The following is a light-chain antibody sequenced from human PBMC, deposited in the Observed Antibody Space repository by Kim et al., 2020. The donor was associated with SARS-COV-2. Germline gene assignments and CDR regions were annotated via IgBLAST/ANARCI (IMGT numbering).Light chain of an antibody. CDR2: QDS. CDR3: QAWDSNTWV. Sequence: SYELTQPPSVSMSPGQTASITCSGDKLGDKYACWYQQKPGQSPVLVIYQDSKRPSGIPERFSGSNSGNTATLTISGTQAMDEADYYCQAWDSNTWVFGGG. CDR1: KLGDKY. J-gene: IGLJ3*02. V-gene: IGLV3-1*01.